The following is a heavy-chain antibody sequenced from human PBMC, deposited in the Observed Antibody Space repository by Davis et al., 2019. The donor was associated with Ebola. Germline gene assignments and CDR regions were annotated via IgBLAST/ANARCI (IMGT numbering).Heavy chain of an antibody. CDR2: IHPIDSDT. Sequence: GESLKISCKTSGYDFTNYWIGWVRQMPGKGLEWMGVIHPIDSDTRYGPSFQGQVTISADNSITTAYLQWSSLKASDSAMYYCARQVGSTSSIDNWGQGTLVTVSS. V-gene: IGHV5-51*01. CDR3: ARQVGSTSSIDN. D-gene: IGHD2/OR15-2a*01. J-gene: IGHJ4*02. CDR1: GYDFTNYW.